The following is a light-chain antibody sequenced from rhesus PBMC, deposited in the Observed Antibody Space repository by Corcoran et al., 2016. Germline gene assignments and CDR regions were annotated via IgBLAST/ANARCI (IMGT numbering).Light chain of an antibody. CDR3: QQYNSRPWT. Sequence: DIQLTQSPSSLSASVGDRVTITCRASENLYNYLNWFHQRPGKALKLRIYKAPTLQNGVPSRFSCTGSGTDYTFPISSLQSEDSATYSCQQYNSRPWTFGQGTKVEIK. CDR2: KAP. J-gene: IGKJ1*01. V-gene: IGKV1-74*01. CDR1: ENLYNY.